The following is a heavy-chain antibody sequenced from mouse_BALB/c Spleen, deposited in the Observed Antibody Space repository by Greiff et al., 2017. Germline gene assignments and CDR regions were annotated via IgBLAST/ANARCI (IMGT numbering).Heavy chain of an antibody. CDR2: ISYSGST. Sequence: EVKLVESGPGLVKPSQSLSLTCTVTGYSITSDYAWNWIRQFPGNKLEWMGYISYSGSTSYNPSLKSRISITRDTSKNQFFLQLNSVTTEDTATYYCARWGWLRRGFAYWGQGTLVTVSA. CDR3: ARWGWLRRGFAY. D-gene: IGHD2-2*01. J-gene: IGHJ3*01. V-gene: IGHV3-2*02. CDR1: GYSITSDYA.